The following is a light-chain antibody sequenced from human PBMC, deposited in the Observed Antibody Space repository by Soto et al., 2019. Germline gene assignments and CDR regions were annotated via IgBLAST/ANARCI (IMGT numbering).Light chain of an antibody. CDR1: QGISSA. Sequence: ALQLTQSPSSLSASVGDRVTITCRASQGISSALAWYQQKPGKAPKLLIYDASSLESGVPSRFSGSRSRTAFTLTISSLQPEDFATSYCQQFNNYPYTVGHDTKLETK. CDR3: QQFNNYPYT. J-gene: IGKJ2*01. V-gene: IGKV1D-13*01. CDR2: DAS.